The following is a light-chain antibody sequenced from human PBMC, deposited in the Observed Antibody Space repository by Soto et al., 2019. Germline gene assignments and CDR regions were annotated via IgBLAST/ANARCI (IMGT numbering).Light chain of an antibody. CDR1: ALPKQY. J-gene: IGLJ2*01. Sequence: SYELTQPPSVSVSPGQTARITFSGDALPKQYASWYQQKPGKSPVLVIYKDSERPSGIPERVSGSSSGTTVTLTISGVQAEDEGAYYCQSADSSGTYVVFGGGTTLTV. CDR2: KDS. CDR3: QSADSSGTYVV. V-gene: IGLV3-25*03.